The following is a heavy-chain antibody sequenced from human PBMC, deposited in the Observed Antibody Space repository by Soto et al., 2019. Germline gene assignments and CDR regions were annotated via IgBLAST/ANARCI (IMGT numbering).Heavy chain of an antibody. CDR2: ISYDGSNK. Sequence: GGSLRLSFAASGFTFSSYAMPWVRQAPGKGLEWVAVISYDGSNKYYADSVKGRFTISRDNSKNTLYLQMNSLRAEDTAVYYCAREYYYAPLDYWGQGTLVTVSS. CDR1: GFTFSSYA. CDR3: AREYYYAPLDY. D-gene: IGHD3-22*01. J-gene: IGHJ4*02. V-gene: IGHV3-30-3*01.